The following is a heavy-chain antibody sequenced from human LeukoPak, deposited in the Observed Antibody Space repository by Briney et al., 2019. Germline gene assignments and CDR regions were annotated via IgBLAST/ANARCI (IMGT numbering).Heavy chain of an antibody. CDR2: MYTSGST. CDR3: ARLRGFWSGYVDL. CDR1: GYSISSGYY. Sequence: SETLSLTCTVSGYSISSGYYWGWIRQPPGKGLEWIGRMYTSGSTNYNPSLQSRVTISADTSKNQFSLRLSSVTAADTAVYYCARLRGFWSGYVDLWALGTLVTVSS. D-gene: IGHD3-3*01. V-gene: IGHV4-38-2*02. J-gene: IGHJ4*02.